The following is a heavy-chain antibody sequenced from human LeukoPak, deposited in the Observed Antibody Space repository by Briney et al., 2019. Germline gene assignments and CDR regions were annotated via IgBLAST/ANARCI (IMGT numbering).Heavy chain of an antibody. Sequence: SETLSLTCAVYGGSFSGYYWSWIRQPPGKGLEWIGEINHSGGTNYNPSLKSRVTISVDTSKNQFSLKLSSVTAADTAVYYCARLGSDPEDYDILTGYYNVFNWFDPWGQGTLVTVSS. V-gene: IGHV4-34*01. J-gene: IGHJ5*02. CDR3: ARLGSDPEDYDILTGYYNVFNWFDP. CDR2: INHSGGT. CDR1: GGSFSGYY. D-gene: IGHD3-9*01.